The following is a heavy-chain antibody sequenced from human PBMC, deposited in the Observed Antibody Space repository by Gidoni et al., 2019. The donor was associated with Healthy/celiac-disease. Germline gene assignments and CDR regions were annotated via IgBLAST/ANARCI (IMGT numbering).Heavy chain of an antibody. CDR3: ARSGYSGYDPDY. CDR1: GGSISSSSYY. CDR2: IYYSGST. J-gene: IGHJ4*01. Sequence: PGLVKPSETLSLTCTVSGGSISSSSYYWGWSRQPPGKGLEWIGSIYYSGSTYYNPSLKSRVTISVDTSKNQFSLKLSSVTAADTAVYYCARSGYSGYDPDYWGQGTLVTVSS. D-gene: IGHD5-12*01. V-gene: IGHV4-39*01.